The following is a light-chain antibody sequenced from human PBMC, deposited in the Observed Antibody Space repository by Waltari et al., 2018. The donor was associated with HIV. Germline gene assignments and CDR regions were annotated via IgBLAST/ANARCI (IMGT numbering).Light chain of an antibody. V-gene: IGKV1-5*03. CDR2: KAS. Sequence: DIQMTQSPSTLSASVGERVTITCRASQSISNWLAWYQQKPGKAPKLLIYKASTLESGVPSRFSGSGSETEFTLTISSLQPDDFATYYCQQFNSDSGAFGQGTKVEIK. J-gene: IGKJ1*01. CDR1: QSISNW. CDR3: QQFNSDSGA.